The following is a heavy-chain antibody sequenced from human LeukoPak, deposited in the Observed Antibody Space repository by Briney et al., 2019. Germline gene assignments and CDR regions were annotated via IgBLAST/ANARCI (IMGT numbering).Heavy chain of an antibody. CDR1: GFTFSSYA. D-gene: IGHD6-13*01. J-gene: IGHJ4*02. CDR2: ISGSGGST. Sequence: SGGSLRLSCAASGFTFSSYAMSWVRQAPGKGLEWVSAISGSGGSTYYADSVKGRFTISRDNAKNSLYLQMNSLRAEDTAVYYCARRAAAGTFGFDYWGQGTLVTVSS. V-gene: IGHV3-23*01. CDR3: ARRAAAGTFGFDY.